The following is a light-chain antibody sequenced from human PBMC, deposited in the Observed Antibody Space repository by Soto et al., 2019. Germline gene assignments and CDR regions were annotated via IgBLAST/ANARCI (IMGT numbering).Light chain of an antibody. V-gene: IGKV3-15*01. Sequence: DIVLTQSPATLSLSTGERATLSCRASQSISIFLAWYQQKPGQSPRLLIYGASARATGIPDRFSGGGSGAEYTLTISSLQSEDFAVYYCQQYDKWPRTFGQGTKVDI. J-gene: IGKJ1*01. CDR1: QSISIF. CDR2: GAS. CDR3: QQYDKWPRT.